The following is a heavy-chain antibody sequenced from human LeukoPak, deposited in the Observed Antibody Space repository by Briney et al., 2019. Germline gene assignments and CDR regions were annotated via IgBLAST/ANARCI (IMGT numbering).Heavy chain of an antibody. CDR3: AKKGSSWNTKWFDP. V-gene: IGHV3-23*01. CDR1: GFTFSSYA. Sequence: PGGSLRLFCAASGFTFSSYAMSWVRQAPGKGLEWVSAISGSGGSTYYADSVKGRFTISRDNSKNTLYLQMNSLRAEDTAVYYCAKKGSSWNTKWFDPWGQGTLVTVSS. CDR2: ISGSGGST. J-gene: IGHJ5*02. D-gene: IGHD6-13*01.